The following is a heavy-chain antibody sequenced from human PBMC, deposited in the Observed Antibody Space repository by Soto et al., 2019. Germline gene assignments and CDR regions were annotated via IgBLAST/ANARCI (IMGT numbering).Heavy chain of an antibody. CDR1: GGTFSSYA. Sequence: QVQLVQSGAEVKKPGSSVKVSCKASGGTFSSYAINWVRQAPGQGLEWMGGIIPIFGTANYAQKFQGRVTITADKSTSTAYMELSRLRSDDTAVYYCARAKVGATPFDYWGQGTLVTVSS. CDR2: IIPIFGTA. V-gene: IGHV1-69*06. CDR3: ARAKVGATPFDY. J-gene: IGHJ4*02. D-gene: IGHD1-26*01.